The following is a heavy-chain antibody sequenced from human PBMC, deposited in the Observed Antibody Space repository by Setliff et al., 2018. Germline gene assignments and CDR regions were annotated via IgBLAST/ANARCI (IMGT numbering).Heavy chain of an antibody. D-gene: IGHD5-12*01. CDR3: VRAFWTYSDYASLACFDY. CDR1: GFTFDDYG. Sequence: GGSLRLSCAASGFTFDDYGMSWVRQAPGKGLEWVSGINWNGGSTGYAGSVKGRFTISRDNAKNSLYLQLNSLRAEDTAVYYCVRAFWTYSDYASLACFDYWGQGAMVTVSS. V-gene: IGHV3-20*04. J-gene: IGHJ4*02. CDR2: INWNGGST.